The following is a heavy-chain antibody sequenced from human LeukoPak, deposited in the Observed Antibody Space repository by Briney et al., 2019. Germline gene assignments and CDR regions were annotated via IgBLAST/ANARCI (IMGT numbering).Heavy chain of an antibody. CDR1: GGSFSGYY. V-gene: IGHV4-34*01. J-gene: IGHJ4*02. CDR3: ASWAYSYGPYYFDY. CDR2: INHRGST. D-gene: IGHD5-18*01. Sequence: SETLSLTCAVYGGSFSGYYWSWIRQPPGKGLEWIGEINHRGSTNYNPSLKSRVTISVDTSKNQFSLKLSSVTAADTAVYYCASWAYSYGPYYFDYWGQGTLVTVSS.